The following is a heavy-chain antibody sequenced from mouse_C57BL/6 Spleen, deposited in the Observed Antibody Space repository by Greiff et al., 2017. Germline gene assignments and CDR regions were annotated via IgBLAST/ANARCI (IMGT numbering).Heavy chain of an antibody. V-gene: IGHV5-4*03. CDR3: ARGVYYDYEAWFAY. CDR1: GFTFSSYA. J-gene: IGHJ3*01. Sequence: DVKLQESGGGLVKPGGSLKLSCAASGFTFSSYAMSWVRQTPEKRLEWVATISDGGSYTYYPDNVKGRFTISRDNAKNNLYLQMSHLKSEDTAMYYCARGVYYDYEAWFAYWGQGTLVTVSA. D-gene: IGHD2-4*01. CDR2: ISDGGSYT.